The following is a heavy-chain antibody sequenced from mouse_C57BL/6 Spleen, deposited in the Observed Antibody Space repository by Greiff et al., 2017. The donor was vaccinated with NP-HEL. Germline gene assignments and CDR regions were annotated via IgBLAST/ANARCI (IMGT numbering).Heavy chain of an antibody. D-gene: IGHD2-1*01. V-gene: IGHV1-69*01. CDR2: IDPSDSYT. CDR1: GYTFTSYW. CDR3: AKDYGNYLYYFDY. Sequence: QVQLQQSGAELVMPGASVKLSCKASGYTFTSYWMHWVKQRPGQGLEWIGEIDPSDSYTNYNQKFKGKSTLTVDKSSSTAYMQLSSLTSEDSAVYYCAKDYGNYLYYFDYWGQGTTLTVSS. J-gene: IGHJ2*01.